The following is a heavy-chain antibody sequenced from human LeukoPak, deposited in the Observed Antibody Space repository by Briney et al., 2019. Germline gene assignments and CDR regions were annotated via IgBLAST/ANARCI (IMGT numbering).Heavy chain of an antibody. D-gene: IGHD3-16*01. V-gene: IGHV4-31*03. CDR1: GSSISSGGYY. Sequence: SETLSLTCTVSGSSISSGGYYWSWIRQHPGKGLEWIGYIYYSGSTYYNPSLKSRVTISVDTSKNQFSLKLSSVTAADTAVYYCARGRSLRLGEFLGGDWGQGTLVTVSS. CDR2: IYYSGST. J-gene: IGHJ4*02. CDR3: ARGRSLRLGEFLGGD.